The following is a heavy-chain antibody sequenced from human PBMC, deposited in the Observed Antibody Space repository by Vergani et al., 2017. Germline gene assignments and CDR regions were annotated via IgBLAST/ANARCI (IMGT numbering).Heavy chain of an antibody. CDR1: GYTFTSYA. V-gene: IGHV1-3*01. D-gene: IGHD6-13*01. J-gene: IGHJ3*02. Sequence: QVQLVQSGAEVKKPGASVKVSCKASGYTFTSYAMHLVRQAPGQRLEWMGWINVGNGNTKYSQKFQGRVTITRDTSASTAYMELSSLRSEDTAVYYCARYSSSWYLDAFDIWGQGTMVTVSS. CDR3: ARYSSSWYLDAFDI. CDR2: INVGNGNT.